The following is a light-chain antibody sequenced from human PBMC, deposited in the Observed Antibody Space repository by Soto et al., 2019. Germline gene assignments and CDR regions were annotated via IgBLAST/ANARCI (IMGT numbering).Light chain of an antibody. CDR1: QSVSSTY. CDR2: VAS. V-gene: IGKV3-20*01. J-gene: IGKJ2*01. Sequence: EIVLTQSPGTLSLSPGERATLSCRASQSVSSTYLAWYQQKPGQAPRLRIYVASNRATGIPDRFSGSGSGTDFTLTISRLEPEDFAVYYCQQYGSSLYTFGQGTNLEIK. CDR3: QQYGSSLYT.